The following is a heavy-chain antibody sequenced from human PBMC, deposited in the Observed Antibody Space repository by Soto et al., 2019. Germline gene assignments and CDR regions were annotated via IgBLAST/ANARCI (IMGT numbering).Heavy chain of an antibody. V-gene: IGHV3-23*01. CDR3: AKDPGAGVAVSWFH. CDR2: ISGRGGST. Sequence: GGSLRLSCAASGFTFSDFGMSWVRQAPGKGLEWVSAISGRGGSTFYADSVKGRFTISRDNSKNTLDLLMNSLRAEDTAIYYCAKDPGAGVAVSWFHWGQGTLVTVSS. J-gene: IGHJ4*02. CDR1: GFTFSDFG. D-gene: IGHD2-15*01.